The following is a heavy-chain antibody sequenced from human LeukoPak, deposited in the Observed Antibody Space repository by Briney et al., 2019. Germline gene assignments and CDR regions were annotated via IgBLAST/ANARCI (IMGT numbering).Heavy chain of an antibody. D-gene: IGHD3-22*01. CDR2: IYHSGST. CDR3: ARGRPGDYDSSGYLNWFDP. CDR1: GYSISSGYY. J-gene: IGHJ5*02. V-gene: IGHV4-38-2*02. Sequence: SETLSLTCTVSGYSISSGYYWGWIRQPPGKGLEWIGSIYHSGSTYYNPSLKSRVTISVDTSKNQFSLKLSSVTAADTAVYYCARGRPGDYDSSGYLNWFDPWGQGTLVTVSS.